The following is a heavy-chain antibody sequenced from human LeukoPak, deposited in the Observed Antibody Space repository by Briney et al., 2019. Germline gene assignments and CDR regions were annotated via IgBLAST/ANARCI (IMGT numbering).Heavy chain of an antibody. J-gene: IGHJ6*03. Sequence: GGPLRLSCAASGFIFSSYWMSWVRQTPGRGLEWVANIKQDGSEKYYVDSVKGRFSISRDNAKSSLYLQMNSLRAEDTAVYYCAEGDYMDVWGKGTTVIVSS. V-gene: IGHV3-7*01. D-gene: IGHD3-16*01. CDR3: AEGDYMDV. CDR2: IKQDGSEK. CDR1: GFIFSSYW.